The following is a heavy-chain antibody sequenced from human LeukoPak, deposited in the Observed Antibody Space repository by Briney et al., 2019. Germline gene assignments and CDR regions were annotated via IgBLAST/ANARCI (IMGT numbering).Heavy chain of an antibody. V-gene: IGHV4-39*07. CDR1: GDPSTSDSHY. CDR2: FYYSGNT. D-gene: IGHD2-15*01. J-gene: IGHJ4*02. CDR3: ARAPYCSGGSCYPLGYYFDY. Sequence: PSETLSLTCTVSGDPSTSDSHYWGWIRQPPGKGLEWIGNFYYSGNTYYNPSLKSRVTISIDTSKNQFSLKLSSVTAADTAVYYCARAPYCSGGSCYPLGYYFDYWGQGTLVTVSS.